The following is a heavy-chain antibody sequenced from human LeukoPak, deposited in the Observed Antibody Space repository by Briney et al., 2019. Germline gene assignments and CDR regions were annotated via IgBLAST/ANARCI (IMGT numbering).Heavy chain of an antibody. Sequence: GGSLRLSWAASGFTFSDNWMTWVRQAPGKGLEWVANINRDGGGRYYVDSVQGRFIISRDNAQNSVHLQMNSLRAEDTAVYYCATRYCSIAACRASSYKCMDDWGKGTTVIVSS. J-gene: IGHJ6*04. CDR1: GFTFSDNW. CDR3: ATRYCSIAACRASSYKCMDD. V-gene: IGHV3-7*01. CDR2: INRDGGGR. D-gene: IGHD2-2*01.